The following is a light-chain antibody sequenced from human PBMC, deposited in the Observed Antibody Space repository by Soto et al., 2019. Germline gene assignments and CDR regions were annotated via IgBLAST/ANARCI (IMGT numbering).Light chain of an antibody. J-gene: IGKJ3*01. Sequence: EIVLTQSPATLSLSPGERATLSCRASQSVSSYLAWYQQKPGQAPRLLIYDASTVATGIPARFSGSGSGTDFTLTISNLYAEDFALYYCQQRSTFGPGTKVDIK. CDR3: QQRST. CDR2: DAS. V-gene: IGKV3-11*01. CDR1: QSVSSY.